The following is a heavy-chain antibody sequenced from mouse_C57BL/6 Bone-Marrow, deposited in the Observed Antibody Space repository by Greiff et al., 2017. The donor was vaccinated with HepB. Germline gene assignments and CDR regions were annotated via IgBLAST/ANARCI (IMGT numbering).Heavy chain of an antibody. CDR1: GFTFSSYA. Sequence: EVNVVESGGGLVKPGGSLKLSCAASGFTFSSYAMSWVRQTPEKRLEWVATISDGGSYTYYPDNVKGRFTISRDNAKNNLYLQMSHLKSEDTAMYYCARGGIYYGNYDWYFDVWGTGTTVTVSS. CDR3: ARGGIYYGNYDWYFDV. D-gene: IGHD2-1*01. CDR2: ISDGGSYT. J-gene: IGHJ1*03. V-gene: IGHV5-4*03.